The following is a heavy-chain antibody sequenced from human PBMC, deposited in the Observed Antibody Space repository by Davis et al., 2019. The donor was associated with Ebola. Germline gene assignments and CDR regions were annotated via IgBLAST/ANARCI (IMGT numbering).Heavy chain of an antibody. D-gene: IGHD6-13*01. CDR2: MHYGGAT. Sequence: SETLSLTCGVSGGSFWGYFWTWIRQSPGKGLEWIGNMHYGGATYYNPSLKSRVSIFVDTSKNQFSMKLSSVTATDTAVYYCARRFSSPYFDPWGQGIMVTVSS. CDR1: GGSFWGYF. J-gene: IGHJ4*02. V-gene: IGHV4-34*01. CDR3: ARRFSSPYFDP.